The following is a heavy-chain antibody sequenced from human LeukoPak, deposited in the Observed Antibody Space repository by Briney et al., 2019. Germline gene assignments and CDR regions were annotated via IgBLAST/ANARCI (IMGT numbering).Heavy chain of an antibody. CDR1: GYTFTGYY. CDR2: INPNSGGT. CDR3: AREPITVVRGVMGGYYGMDV. J-gene: IGHJ6*02. Sequence: ASVKVSCKASGYTFTGYYMHWVRQAPGQGLEWMGWINPNSGGTNYAQKFQGRVTMTRDTSISTAYMELSRLRSDDTAVYYCAREPITVVRGVMGGYYGMDVWGQGTTVTVSS. V-gene: IGHV1-2*02. D-gene: IGHD3-10*01.